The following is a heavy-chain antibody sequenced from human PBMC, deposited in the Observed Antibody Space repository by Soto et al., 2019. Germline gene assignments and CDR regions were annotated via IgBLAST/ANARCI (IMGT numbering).Heavy chain of an antibody. CDR2: DDYSGST. Sequence: QVQLQESGPGLVKPSLPLSLTCTVSGGSSSSGGYYWSWIRQHPGKGLEWIGDDDYSGSTYYTPSLMRRVTISVDTSKNQCSLKLSSVTAADTAVYYCARDYYDSSGYYSSPWGQGTLVTVSS. V-gene: IGHV4-31*03. CDR1: GGSSSSGGYY. D-gene: IGHD3-22*01. J-gene: IGHJ5*02. CDR3: ARDYYDSSGYYSSP.